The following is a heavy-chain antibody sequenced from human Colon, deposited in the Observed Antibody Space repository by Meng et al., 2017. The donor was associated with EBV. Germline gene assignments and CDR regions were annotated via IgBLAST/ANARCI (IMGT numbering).Heavy chain of an antibody. CDR1: GGSRSSVNW. CDR3: ARVGAYCGGDCYHPR. Sequence: QVQLLASGPGLVKPLGTLSLPFAVSGGSRSSVNWWSWARQPPGKGLEWIRDIYNSGSTNYNPSLKSRVTISVDESKNQFSLRLSSVTAADTAVYYCARVGAYCGGDCYHPRWGQGTLVTVSS. D-gene: IGHD2-21*02. J-gene: IGHJ4*02. V-gene: IGHV4-4*03. CDR2: IYNSGST.